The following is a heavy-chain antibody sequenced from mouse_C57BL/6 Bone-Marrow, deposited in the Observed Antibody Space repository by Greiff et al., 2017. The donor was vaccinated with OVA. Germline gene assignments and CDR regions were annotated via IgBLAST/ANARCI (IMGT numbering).Heavy chain of an antibody. CDR2: IDPSDSYT. CDR3: ARGDHYYGSSRYFDV. CDR1: GYTFTSYW. V-gene: IGHV1-69*01. Sequence: QVQLKQPGAELVMPGASVKLSCKASGYTFTSYWMHWVKQRPGQGLEWIGEIDPSDSYTTYNQKFKGKSTLTVDKSSSTAYMQLSSLTSEDSAVYYCARGDHYYGSSRYFDVWGTGTTVTVSS. D-gene: IGHD1-1*01. J-gene: IGHJ1*03.